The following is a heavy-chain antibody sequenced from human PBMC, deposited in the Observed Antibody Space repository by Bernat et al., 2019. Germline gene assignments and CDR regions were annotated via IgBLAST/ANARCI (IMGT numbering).Heavy chain of an antibody. Sequence: QVQLVESGGGLVKPGGSLRLSCAASGFTFSDYYMNWIRQAPGKGLEWISSISSSSTYTNYADSVKGRFTISRHNAKNSLYLQMNSLRAEDTAVYYCARDRRPCGVDNDAFDIWGQGTMVTVSS. CDR3: ARDRRPCGVDNDAFDI. V-gene: IGHV3-11*06. CDR1: GFTFSDYY. D-gene: IGHD3-3*01. J-gene: IGHJ3*02. CDR2: ISSSSTYT.